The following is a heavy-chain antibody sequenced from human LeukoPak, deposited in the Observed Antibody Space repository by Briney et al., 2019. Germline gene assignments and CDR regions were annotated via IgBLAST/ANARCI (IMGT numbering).Heavy chain of an antibody. J-gene: IGHJ4*02. CDR2: IYSGGST. V-gene: IGHV3-53*04. CDR3: AVWYGDFFDY. Sequence: GGSLRLSCAASGFTVSSNYMCWVRQAPGKGLEWVSVIYSGGSTYYADSVKGRFTISRHNSKNTLYLQMNSLRAEDTAVYYCAVWYGDFFDYWGQGTLVTVSS. CDR1: GFTVSSNY. D-gene: IGHD4-17*01.